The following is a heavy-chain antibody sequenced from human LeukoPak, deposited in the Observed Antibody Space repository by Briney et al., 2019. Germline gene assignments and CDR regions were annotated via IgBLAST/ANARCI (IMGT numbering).Heavy chain of an antibody. CDR3: AKMWLRPLIDY. CDR2: IRGSGGST. Sequence: PGGSLRLSCEASGFTFSRYGMSWVRQAPGKGLEWVSAIRGSGGSTYYADSVKGRFTISRDNSKNTLYLQMNSLRAEDTAVYYCAKMWLRPLIDYWGQGTLVTVSS. J-gene: IGHJ4*02. D-gene: IGHD5-12*01. V-gene: IGHV3-23*01. CDR1: GFTFSRYG.